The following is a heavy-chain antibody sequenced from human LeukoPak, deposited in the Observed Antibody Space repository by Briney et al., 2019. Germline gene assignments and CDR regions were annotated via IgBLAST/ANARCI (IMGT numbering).Heavy chain of an antibody. Sequence: PGGSLRLSCAASGFTFSKYEMNWVRQAPGKGLEWVSYISSGGSAIYYPDSLKGRFTISRDDARNSLYLQMNSLRAEDTAVYYCASGRWSDYLDYWGQGTLVTVSS. D-gene: IGHD3-3*01. CDR2: ISSGGSAI. V-gene: IGHV3-48*03. J-gene: IGHJ4*02. CDR1: GFTFSKYE. CDR3: ASGRWSDYLDY.